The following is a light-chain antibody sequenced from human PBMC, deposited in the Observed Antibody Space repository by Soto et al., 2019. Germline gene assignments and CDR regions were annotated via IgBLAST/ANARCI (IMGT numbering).Light chain of an antibody. CDR1: SRDVGSYNL. V-gene: IGLV2-23*01. CDR2: EGS. Sequence: QSVLTQPASVSGSPGQSITISCTGTSRDVGSYNLVSWYQKHPGKAPKLIIYEGSKRPSGVSDRFSGSKSGNTASLTISGLQAEDESDYYCCSYAGSNTGVFGGGTQLTVL. CDR3: CSYAGSNTGV. J-gene: IGLJ3*02.